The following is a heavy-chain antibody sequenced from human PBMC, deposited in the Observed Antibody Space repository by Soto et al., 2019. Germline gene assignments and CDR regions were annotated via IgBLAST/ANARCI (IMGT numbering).Heavy chain of an antibody. CDR2: INHSGST. CDR3: ARAAPRYCSGGSCYSGRDY. V-gene: IGHV4-34*01. D-gene: IGHD2-15*01. J-gene: IGHJ4*02. CDR1: GGSFSGYY. Sequence: LSLTCAVYGGSFSGYYWSWIRQPPGKGLEWIGEINHSGSTNYNPSLKSRVTISVDTSKNQFSLKLSSVTAADTAVYYCARAAPRYCSGGSCYSGRDYWDQGTLVTVSS.